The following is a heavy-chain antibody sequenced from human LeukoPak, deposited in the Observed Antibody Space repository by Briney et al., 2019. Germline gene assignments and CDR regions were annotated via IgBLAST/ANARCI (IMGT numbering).Heavy chain of an antibody. CDR3: ARDLTGTGYFDY. Sequence: GGSLRLSCAASGFTFSLYSMNWVRQAPGKGLEWVSSISSSSSYIYYADSVKGRFTISRDNAKNSLYLQLNSLRAEDTAVYYCARDLTGTGYFDYWGQGTLVTVSS. V-gene: IGHV3-21*01. J-gene: IGHJ4*02. CDR2: ISSSSSYI. CDR1: GFTFSLYS. D-gene: IGHD1-14*01.